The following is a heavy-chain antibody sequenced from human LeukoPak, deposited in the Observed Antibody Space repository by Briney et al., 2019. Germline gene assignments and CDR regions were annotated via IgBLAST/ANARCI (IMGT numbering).Heavy chain of an antibody. CDR2: IRYDGSNK. Sequence: GGSLRLSCAASGFTFSSYAMSWVRQAPGKGLEWVAFIRYDGSNKYYADSVKGRFTISRDNSKNTLYLQMNSLRAEDTAVYYCAKAGEIVVPAAIPAGLGYWGQGTLVTVSS. J-gene: IGHJ4*02. V-gene: IGHV3-30*02. D-gene: IGHD2-2*01. CDR3: AKAGEIVVPAAIPAGLGY. CDR1: GFTFSSYA.